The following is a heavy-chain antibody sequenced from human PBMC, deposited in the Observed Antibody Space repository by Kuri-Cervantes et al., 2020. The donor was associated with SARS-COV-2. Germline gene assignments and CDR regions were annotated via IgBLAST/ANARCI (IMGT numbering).Heavy chain of an antibody. V-gene: IGHV4-61*02. CDR2: IYTSGST. CDR3: ARDLADDSSGYAFDY. Sequence: LRLSCTVSGGSISSGSYYWSWIRQPAGKGLEWIGRIYTSGSTNYNPSLKSRVTISVDTSKNQFSLKLSSVTAADTAVYYCARDLADDSSGYAFDYWGQGTLVTVSS. J-gene: IGHJ4*02. CDR1: GGSISSGSYY. D-gene: IGHD3-22*01.